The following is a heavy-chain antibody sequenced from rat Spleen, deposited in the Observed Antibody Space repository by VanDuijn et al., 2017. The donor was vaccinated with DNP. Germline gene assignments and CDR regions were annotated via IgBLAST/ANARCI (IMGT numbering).Heavy chain of an antibody. D-gene: IGHD1-4*01. CDR1: GYSITSSYR. Sequence: EVQLQESGPGLVKPSQSLSLTCSVTGYSITSSYRWNWIRKFPGNKLEWMGSINSAVNTNYNPSLKSRISITRDTSKNQFFLQVNSVNTEDTATYYCARWPGYNPPYAMDAWGQGTSVTVSS. V-gene: IGHV3-3*01. CDR2: INSAVNT. CDR3: ARWPGYNPPYAMDA. J-gene: IGHJ4*01.